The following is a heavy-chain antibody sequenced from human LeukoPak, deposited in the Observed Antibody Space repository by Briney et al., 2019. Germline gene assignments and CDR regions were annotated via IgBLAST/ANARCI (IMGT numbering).Heavy chain of an antibody. V-gene: IGHV1-2*02. D-gene: IGHD2-15*01. Sequence: ASVKVSCKASGYTFSGYYIHWVRQAPGQGLDWMGWINPNSGGTNYAQKFQGRVTMTRDTSISTAYMELSRLRSDDTAVYYCAREYCSGGSCYSAYYFDYWGQGTLVTVSS. CDR3: AREYCSGGSCYSAYYFDY. J-gene: IGHJ4*02. CDR1: GYTFSGYY. CDR2: INPNSGGT.